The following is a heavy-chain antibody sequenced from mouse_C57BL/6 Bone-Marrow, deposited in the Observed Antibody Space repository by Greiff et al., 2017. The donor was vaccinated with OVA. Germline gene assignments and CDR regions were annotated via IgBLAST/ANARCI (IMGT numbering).Heavy chain of an antibody. Sequence: VKLVESGAELARPGASVKLSCKASGYTFTSYGISWVKQRTGQGLEWIGEIYPRSGNNYYNEKFKGKATLTADKASSTAYMELRSLTSDVSAVYFCARRDSNYVSFAYWGQGTLVTVSA. CDR2: IYPRSGNN. J-gene: IGHJ3*01. V-gene: IGHV1-81*01. D-gene: IGHD2-5*01. CDR3: ARRDSNYVSFAY. CDR1: GYTFTSYG.